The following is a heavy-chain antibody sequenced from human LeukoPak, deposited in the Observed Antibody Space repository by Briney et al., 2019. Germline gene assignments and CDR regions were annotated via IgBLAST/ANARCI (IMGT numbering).Heavy chain of an antibody. J-gene: IGHJ4*02. CDR3: ARDESYYYDSSGYRAGYFDN. D-gene: IGHD3-22*01. Sequence: SETLSLTCAVSGGSVSAFYWSWLRQPPGKGLEWIGYIYYNGGTIYNPSLKSRVTISIDTSKNQFSLMLSPVTAADTAVYYCARDESYYYDSSGYRAGYFDNWGQGTLVTVS. CDR2: IYYNGGT. V-gene: IGHV4-59*02. CDR1: GGSVSAFY.